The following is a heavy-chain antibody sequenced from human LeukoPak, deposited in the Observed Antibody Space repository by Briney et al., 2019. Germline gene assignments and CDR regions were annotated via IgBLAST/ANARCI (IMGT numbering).Heavy chain of an antibody. V-gene: IGHV3-23*01. CDR2: ISGSGGDT. CDR1: GFTFSTYG. J-gene: IGHJ5*02. Sequence: GSLRLSCAASGFTFSTYGMAWVRQAPGKGLQWVSAISGSGGDTYYADSLKGRLTISRDNSNNTLYLQVNSLSAEDTAVYYCARGSDYDRSGYFYIMESWGQGTLVTVSS. CDR3: ARGSDYDRSGYFYIMES. D-gene: IGHD3-22*01.